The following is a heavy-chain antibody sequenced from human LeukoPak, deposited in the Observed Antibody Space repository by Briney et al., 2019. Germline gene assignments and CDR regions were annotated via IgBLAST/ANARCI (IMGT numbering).Heavy chain of an antibody. V-gene: IGHV3-66*01. CDR1: GFTVSSNY. Sequence: GGSLRLSCAASGFTVSSNYMSWVRQAPGKGLEWVSVIYSGGSTYYADSVKGRFTISRDNSKNTLYLQMNSLRAEDTAVYYCARVSVVTALYSSYYFDYWGQGTLVTVSS. D-gene: IGHD2-21*02. J-gene: IGHJ4*02. CDR3: ARVSVVTALYSSYYFDY. CDR2: IYSGGST.